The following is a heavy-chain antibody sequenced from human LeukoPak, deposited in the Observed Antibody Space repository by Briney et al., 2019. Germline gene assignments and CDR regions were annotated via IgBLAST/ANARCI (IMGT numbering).Heavy chain of an antibody. CDR3: AKDTAADTAMVGFDY. J-gene: IGHJ4*02. CDR2: ISWNSGSI. V-gene: IGHV3-9*01. D-gene: IGHD5-18*01. Sequence: GGSLRLSCAASGFTFDDYAMHWVRQAPGKGLEWVSGISWNSGSIGYADSVKGRLTISRDNAKNSLYLQMNSLRAEDTALYYCAKDTAADTAMVGFDYWGQGTLVTVSS. CDR1: GFTFDDYA.